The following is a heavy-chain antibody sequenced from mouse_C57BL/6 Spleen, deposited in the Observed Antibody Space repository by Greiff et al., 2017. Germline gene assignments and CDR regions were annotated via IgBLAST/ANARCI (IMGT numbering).Heavy chain of an antibody. CDR3: ASRLNGYYFDY. D-gene: IGHD2-2*01. V-gene: IGHV14-2*01. J-gene: IGHJ2*01. Sequence: VHVKQSGAELVKPGASVKLSCTASGFNIKDYYMHWVKQRTEQGLEWIGRIDPEDGETKYAPKFQGKATITADTSSNTAYRQLSSLTSEDSAVYYCASRLNGYYFDYWGQGTTLTVSS. CDR2: IDPEDGET. CDR1: GFNIKDYY.